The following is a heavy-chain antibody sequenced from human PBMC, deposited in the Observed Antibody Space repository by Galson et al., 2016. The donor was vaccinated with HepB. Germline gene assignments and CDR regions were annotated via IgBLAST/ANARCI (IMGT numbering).Heavy chain of an antibody. CDR1: GDSVSSDSAS. J-gene: IGHJ4*02. V-gene: IGHV6-1*01. D-gene: IGHD1-26*01. CDR2: IYYRSKWYN. Sequence: CAISGDSVSSDSASWSWIRQSPSRGHQWLGRIYYRSKWYNDYAVSVKSRININPDTSKNQFSLQLNSVLPEDTAMYYCASGTWDSGLKWWGQGTRVTVSS. CDR3: ASGTWDSGLKW.